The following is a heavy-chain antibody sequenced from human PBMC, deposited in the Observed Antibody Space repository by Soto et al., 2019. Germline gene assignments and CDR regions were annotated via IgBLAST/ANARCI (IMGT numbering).Heavy chain of an antibody. J-gene: IGHJ6*02. CDR2: INPSGGST. CDR3: ARASGSGSYWRGFYYYYGMDV. V-gene: IGHV1-46*01. CDR1: GYTFTSYY. Sequence: GASVKVSCKASGYTFTSYYMHWVRQAPGQGLKWMGIINPSGGSTSYAQKFQGRVTMTRDTSTSTVYMELSSLRSEDTAVYYCARASGSGSYWRGFYYYYGMDVWGQGTTVTVSS. D-gene: IGHD3-10*01.